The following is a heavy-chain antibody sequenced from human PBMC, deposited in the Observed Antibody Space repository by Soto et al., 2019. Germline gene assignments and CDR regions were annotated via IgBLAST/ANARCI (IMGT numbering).Heavy chain of an antibody. D-gene: IGHD3-22*01. CDR3: AKDRRDSSGYYPQDAFDI. CDR1: GFTFSSYA. J-gene: IGHJ3*02. V-gene: IGHV3-23*01. Sequence: PGGSLRLSCAASGFTFSSYAMSWVRQAPGKGLEWVSAISGSGGSTYYADSVKGQFTISRDNSKNTLYLQMNSLRAEDTAVYYCAKDRRDSSGYYPQDAFDIWGQGTMVTVSS. CDR2: ISGSGGST.